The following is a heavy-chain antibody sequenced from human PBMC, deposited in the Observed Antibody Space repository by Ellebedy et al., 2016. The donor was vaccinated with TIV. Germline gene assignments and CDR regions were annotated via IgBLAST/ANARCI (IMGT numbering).Heavy chain of an antibody. D-gene: IGHD3-10*01. CDR2: INAGNGNT. CDR3: ARDPEGAYYYGSGKFDY. J-gene: IGHJ4*02. Sequence: ASVKVSCXASGYTFTSHTIDWVRQAPGQRLEWLGWINAGNGNTKYSQKFQGGVTITRDTSASTVYMEMSSLRSEDTAVFYCARDPEGAYYYGSGKFDYWGQGTLVTVSS. CDR1: GYTFTSHT. V-gene: IGHV1-3*01.